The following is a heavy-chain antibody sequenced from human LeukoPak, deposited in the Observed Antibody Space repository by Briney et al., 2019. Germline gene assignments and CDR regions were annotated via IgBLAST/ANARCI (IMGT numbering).Heavy chain of an antibody. D-gene: IGHD3-3*01. CDR3: ARESENDFWSVGGLLGAFDI. V-gene: IGHV4-31*03. Sequence: SETLSLTCTVSSGSISSGGYYWSWIRQHPGKGLEWIGYIYYSGSTYYNPSLKSRVTISVDTSKNQFSLKLSSVTAADTAVYYCARESENDFWSVGGLLGAFDIWGQGTMVTVSS. CDR2: IYYSGST. J-gene: IGHJ3*02. CDR1: SGSISSGGYY.